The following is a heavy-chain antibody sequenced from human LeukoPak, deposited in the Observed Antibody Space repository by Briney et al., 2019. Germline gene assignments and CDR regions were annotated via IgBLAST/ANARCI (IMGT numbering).Heavy chain of an antibody. CDR2: ISSSGRAYI. Sequence: GGSLRLSCAASGFTFSDYYMSWIRQAAGKGLEWVSYISSSGRAYIYYAGSVKGRFTISRDNAKNSLYLQMNSLRAEDTAVYYCARDLPYYEKRLPKNWYFDLWGRGTLVTVSS. CDR1: GFTFSDYY. J-gene: IGHJ2*01. D-gene: IGHD3-22*01. V-gene: IGHV3-11*01. CDR3: ARDLPYYEKRLPKNWYFDL.